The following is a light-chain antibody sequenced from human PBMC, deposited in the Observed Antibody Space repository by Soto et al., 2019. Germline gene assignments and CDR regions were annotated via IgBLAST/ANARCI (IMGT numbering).Light chain of an antibody. CDR1: SSDIGGYNY. CDR3: SSYTSTSTLEV. CDR2: DVS. Sequence: QSALTQPASVSGSPGQTITISCTGTSSDIGGYNYVSWYQQLAGKVPKLIIYDVSNRPSGVSDRFSGSKSGNAASLTISGLQAEDEADYYCSSYTSTSTLEVFGSGTKVTVL. V-gene: IGLV2-14*03. J-gene: IGLJ1*01.